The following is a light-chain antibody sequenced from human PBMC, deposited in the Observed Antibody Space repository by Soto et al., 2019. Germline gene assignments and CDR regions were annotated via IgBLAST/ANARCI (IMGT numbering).Light chain of an antibody. CDR2: DAT. Sequence: QSVLTRPASVSGSPGQSIAISCTGTSSDVGAYNYVSWYQHHPGKVPKLVIYDATNRPSGISDRFSGSKSGNTASLTISGLQAEDEADFYCCSYTSTTTYVFGTGTKVTVL. V-gene: IGLV2-14*03. CDR3: CSYTSTTTYV. CDR1: SSDVGAYNY. J-gene: IGLJ1*01.